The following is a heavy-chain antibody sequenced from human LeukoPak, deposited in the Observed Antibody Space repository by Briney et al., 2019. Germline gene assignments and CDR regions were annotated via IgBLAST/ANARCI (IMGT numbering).Heavy chain of an antibody. CDR2: ISTLSSYI. V-gene: IGHV3-21*06. CDR1: GFSFSTYS. CDR3: ATCSSATCRYYYYYMDV. J-gene: IGHJ6*03. Sequence: GGSLRLSCADSGFSFSTYSMNWVRQAPGKGLEWVSSISTLSSYIYYADSVKGRFTISRDNAKNTLYLQMKSLRAEDTAVYYCATCSSATCRYYYYYMDVRGKGTTVTVSS. D-gene: IGHD2-2*01.